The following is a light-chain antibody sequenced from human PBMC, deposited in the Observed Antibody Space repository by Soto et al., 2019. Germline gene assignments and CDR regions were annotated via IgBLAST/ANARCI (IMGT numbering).Light chain of an antibody. V-gene: IGKV3-15*01. CDR3: LKCNNGWP. CDR1: QSVSSN. J-gene: IGKJ1*01. Sequence: EIVMTQSPATLSVSPGERATLSCRASQSVSSNLAWYQQKPGQPPRLLIYGASTRANAIPARFSASRSGTEFTLTISSLQSRDFAVYYCLKCNNGWPSCQGTKAEIK. CDR2: GAS.